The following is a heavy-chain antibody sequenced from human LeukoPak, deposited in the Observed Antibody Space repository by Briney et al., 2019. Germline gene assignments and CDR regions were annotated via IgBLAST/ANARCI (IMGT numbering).Heavy chain of an antibody. V-gene: IGHV3-23*01. CDR3: AKETITVTTTSFDY. CDR2: ISGSGGST. D-gene: IGHD4-17*01. J-gene: IGHJ4*02. Sequence: GGSLRLSCAASGFTFSSYAMSWVRQAPGTGLEWVSAISGSGGSTYYADSVKGRFTISRDNSKNTVYLQMNSLRAEDTAVYCCAKETITVTTTSFDYWGQGTLVTVSS. CDR1: GFTFSSYA.